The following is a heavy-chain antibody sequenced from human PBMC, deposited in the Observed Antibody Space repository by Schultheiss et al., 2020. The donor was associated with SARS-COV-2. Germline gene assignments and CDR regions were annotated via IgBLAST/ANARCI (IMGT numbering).Heavy chain of an antibody. D-gene: IGHD5-18*01. CDR2: VYGGGST. Sequence: GESLKISCAASGFTVSNNYMTWVRQAPGKGLEWVSLVYGGGSTYYADSVKGRFTISRDNSKNTLYLQMNSLRAEDTAVYYCARLHGYSYGGGMDVWGQGTTVTVSS. J-gene: IGHJ6*02. CDR3: ARLHGYSYGGGMDV. V-gene: IGHV3-53*01. CDR1: GFTVSNNY.